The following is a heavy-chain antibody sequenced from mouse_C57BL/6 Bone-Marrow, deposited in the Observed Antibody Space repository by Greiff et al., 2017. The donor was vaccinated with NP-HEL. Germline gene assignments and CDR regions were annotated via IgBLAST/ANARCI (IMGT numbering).Heavy chain of an antibody. V-gene: IGHV14-1*01. D-gene: IGHD2-12*01. J-gene: IGHJ2*01. Sequence: EVQLQQSGAELVRPGASVKLSCTASGFNIKDYYMHWVKQRPEQGLEWIGRIDPEDGDTDYAPKFQGKSTMTSDTSSNTSYLQLSSLTSEDTAVYYCTTVHDRYLDYWGQGTTLTVSS. CDR3: TTVHDRYLDY. CDR2: IDPEDGDT. CDR1: GFNIKDYY.